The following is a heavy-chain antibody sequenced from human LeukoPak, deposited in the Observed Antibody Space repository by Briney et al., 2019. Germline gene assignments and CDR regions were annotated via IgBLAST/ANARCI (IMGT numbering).Heavy chain of an antibody. Sequence: WASVKVSCKASGYTFTSYYMHWVRQAPGQGLEWMGIINPSGGSTSYAQKFQGRVTMTRDTSTSTVYMELSSLRSEDTAVYYCARAPLLGVVVVAATPGWFDPWGQGTLVTVSS. D-gene: IGHD2-15*01. CDR1: GYTFTSYY. J-gene: IGHJ5*02. V-gene: IGHV1-46*03. CDR3: ARAPLLGVVVVAATPGWFDP. CDR2: INPSGGST.